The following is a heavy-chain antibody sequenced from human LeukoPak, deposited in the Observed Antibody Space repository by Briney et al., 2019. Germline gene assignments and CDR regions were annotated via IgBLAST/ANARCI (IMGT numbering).Heavy chain of an antibody. D-gene: IGHD2-2*01. Sequence: ASVKVSCKASGYTFTSYYMHWVRQAPGQGLEWMGWINPNSGGTNYAQKFQGRVTMTRDTSISTAYMEPSRLRSDDTAVYYCARDPDGPIVVVPAALDYWGQGTLVTVSS. CDR2: INPNSGGT. CDR3: ARDPDGPIVVVPAALDY. J-gene: IGHJ4*02. CDR1: GYTFTSYY. V-gene: IGHV1-2*02.